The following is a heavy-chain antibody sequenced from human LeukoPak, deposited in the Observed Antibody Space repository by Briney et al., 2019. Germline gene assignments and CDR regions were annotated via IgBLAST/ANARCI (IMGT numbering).Heavy chain of an antibody. CDR1: GFTFSSNY. V-gene: IGHV3-20*01. J-gene: IGHJ4*02. D-gene: IGHD6-13*01. CDR2: INWNDGST. CDR3: ARAIAAANTQTFDY. Sequence: GGSLRLSCAASGFTFSSNYMSWVRQAPGKGLEWVSGINWNDGSTGYADSVKGRFTISRDNAKNSLYLQMNSLRAEDTALYHCARAIAAANTQTFDYWGQGTLVTVSS.